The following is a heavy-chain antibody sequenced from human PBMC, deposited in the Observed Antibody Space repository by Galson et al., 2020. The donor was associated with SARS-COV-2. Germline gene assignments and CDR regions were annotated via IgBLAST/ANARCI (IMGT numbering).Heavy chain of an antibody. CDR3: ARGDTIFGVVIIGPVPDAFDI. Sequence: GGSMRLSCAASGFTFSSYAMHWVRQAPGKGLEWVAVISYDGSNKYYADSVKGRFTISRDNSKNTLYLQMNSPRAEDTAVYYCARGDTIFGVVIIGPVPDAFDIWGQGTMVTVSS. CDR1: GFTFSSYA. J-gene: IGHJ3*02. V-gene: IGHV3-30*04. CDR2: ISYDGSNK. D-gene: IGHD3-3*01.